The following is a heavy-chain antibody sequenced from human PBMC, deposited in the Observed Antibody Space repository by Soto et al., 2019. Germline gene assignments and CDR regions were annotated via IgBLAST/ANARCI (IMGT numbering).Heavy chain of an antibody. Sequence: PGESLKISCKGSGYSFTSYWIGWVRQMPGKGLEWMGIIYPGDSDTRYSPSFQGQVTISADKSISTAYLQWSSLKASDTAMYYCARVSGKVVPAALPHYYYGMDVWGQGTTVTVSS. CDR3: ARVSGKVVPAALPHYYYGMDV. CDR2: IYPGDSDT. CDR1: GYSFTSYW. D-gene: IGHD2-2*01. J-gene: IGHJ6*02. V-gene: IGHV5-51*01.